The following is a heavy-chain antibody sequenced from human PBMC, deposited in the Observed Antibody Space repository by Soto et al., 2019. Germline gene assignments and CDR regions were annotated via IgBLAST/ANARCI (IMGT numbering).Heavy chain of an antibody. V-gene: IGHV3-7*01. Sequence: DSVKGGFTISRDNAQKSLFLQMNSLRAEDTAVYYCARDSPFDYWGQGTLVTVSS. CDR3: ARDSPFDY. J-gene: IGHJ4*02.